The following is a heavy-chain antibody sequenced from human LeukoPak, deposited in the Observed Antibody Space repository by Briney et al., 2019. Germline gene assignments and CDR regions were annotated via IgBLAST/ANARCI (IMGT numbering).Heavy chain of an antibody. CDR1: GYTFTSNY. Sequence: GASVKVSCKAFGYTFTSNYMHWVRQAPGQGPEWMGVISPSGGSTTYAQKFQGRVTLTRDMSTSTDYLELSSLRSEDTAVYYCARDYILTTKYFDYWGQGTLVTVSS. J-gene: IGHJ4*02. D-gene: IGHD3-9*01. V-gene: IGHV1-46*01. CDR3: ARDYILTTKYFDY. CDR2: ISPSGGST.